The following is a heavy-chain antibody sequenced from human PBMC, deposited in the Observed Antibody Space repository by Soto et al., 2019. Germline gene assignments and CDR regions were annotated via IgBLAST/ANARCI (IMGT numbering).Heavy chain of an antibody. Sequence: ASVKVSCKASGYTFTSYGISWVRQAPGQGLEWMGWISAYNGNTNYAQKFQGRVTMTRDTSTSTVYMELSSLRSEDTAVYYCARDFDTIGYYFFDYWGQGTLVTVSS. J-gene: IGHJ4*02. CDR3: ARDFDTIGYYFFDY. CDR1: GYTFTSYG. V-gene: IGHV1-18*01. CDR2: ISAYNGNT. D-gene: IGHD3-22*01.